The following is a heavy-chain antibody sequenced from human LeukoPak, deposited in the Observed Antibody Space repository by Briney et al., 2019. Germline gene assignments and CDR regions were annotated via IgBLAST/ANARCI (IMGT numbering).Heavy chain of an antibody. J-gene: IGHJ4*02. V-gene: IGHV1-69*05. CDR3: ARQTYSGYETGY. CDR1: GGTFSSYA. Sequence: ASVKVSCKASGGTFSSYAISWVRQAPGQGLEWMGGIIPIFGTANYAQKFQGRVTITTDESTSTAYMELSSLRSEDTAVYYCARQTYSGYETGYWGQGTLVTVSS. D-gene: IGHD5-12*01. CDR2: IIPIFGTA.